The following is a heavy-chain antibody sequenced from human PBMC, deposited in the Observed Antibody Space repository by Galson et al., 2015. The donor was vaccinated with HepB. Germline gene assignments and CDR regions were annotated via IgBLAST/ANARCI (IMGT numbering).Heavy chain of an antibody. Sequence: SETLSLTCAVYGGSLSGYYWSWIRQPPGKGLEWIGEINHSGSTNYNPSLKSRVTISADTSKNQFSLKVTSVTAADTALFYCARGTSYDFWEDVSQRPLDPWGQGTLVTVSS. J-gene: IGHJ5*02. CDR2: INHSGST. CDR1: GGSLSGYY. V-gene: IGHV4-34*01. D-gene: IGHD3-3*01. CDR3: ARGTSYDFWEDVSQRPLDP.